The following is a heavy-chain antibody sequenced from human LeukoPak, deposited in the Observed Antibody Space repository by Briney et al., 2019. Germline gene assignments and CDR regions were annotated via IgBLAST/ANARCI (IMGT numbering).Heavy chain of an antibody. V-gene: IGHV4-4*07. CDR1: GGSISSYY. Sequence: SETLSLTCTVSGGSISSYYWSWIRQPAGKGLEWIGRIYTSGSTDYNPSLKSRVTMSVDTSKNQFSLKLSSVTAADTAVYYCARDRYYYDSSGYLFDYWGQGTLVTVSS. D-gene: IGHD3-22*01. J-gene: IGHJ4*02. CDR3: ARDRYYYDSSGYLFDY. CDR2: IYTSGST.